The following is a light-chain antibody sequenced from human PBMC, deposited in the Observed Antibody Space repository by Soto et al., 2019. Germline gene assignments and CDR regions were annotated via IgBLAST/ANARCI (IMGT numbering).Light chain of an antibody. J-gene: IGKJ1*01. CDR3: HHHNTCAVA. Sequence: QNPATLSVSPGDRVTLSCKASQSVRSNSAWYQQKPGQAPRLRIYGASFRATGIPARFSGSGYGTEFTLTISSLSCEDFAVYLHHHHNTCAVALVRGTKVDI. V-gene: IGKV3-15*01. CDR1: QSVRSN. CDR2: GAS.